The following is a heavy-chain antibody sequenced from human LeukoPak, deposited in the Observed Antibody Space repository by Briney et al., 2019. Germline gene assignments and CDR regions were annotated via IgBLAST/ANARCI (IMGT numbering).Heavy chain of an antibody. CDR1: GYSFTSYW. CDR2: IYPGDSDT. Sequence: GESLKISCKGSGYSFTSYWIGWVRQMPGKGLEWMGIIYPGDSDTRYSPSFQGQVTISADKSISTAYLQWSSLKAPDTAMYYCASSMAGSGFYFDYWGQGTLVTVSS. CDR3: ASSMAGSGFYFDY. V-gene: IGHV5-51*01. J-gene: IGHJ4*02. D-gene: IGHD6-19*01.